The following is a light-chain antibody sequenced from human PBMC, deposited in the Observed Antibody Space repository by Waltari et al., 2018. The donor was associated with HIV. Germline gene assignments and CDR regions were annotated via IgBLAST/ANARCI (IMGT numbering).Light chain of an antibody. Sequence: QSVLAQPPSVSGAPGQRVTISCTGSSPNIGAGYDVHWYQQLPGTAPKFFIYGNTNRPSGVPDRFSGSKSGSSASLAITGLQAEDEADYYCQSYDTSLSAYVFGTGTKVTVL. CDR3: QSYDTSLSAYV. V-gene: IGLV1-40*01. CDR1: SPNIGAGYD. J-gene: IGLJ1*01. CDR2: GNT.